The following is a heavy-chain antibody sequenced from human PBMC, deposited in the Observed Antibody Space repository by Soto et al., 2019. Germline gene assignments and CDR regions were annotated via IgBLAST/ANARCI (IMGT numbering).Heavy chain of an antibody. CDR3: ARYIVVVPAAFDY. D-gene: IGHD2-2*01. V-gene: IGHV4-34*01. Sequence: SETLSLTCAVYGGSFSGYYWSWIRQPPGKGLEWIGEINHSGSTNYNPSLKSRVTISVDTSKNQFSLKLSSVTAADTAVYYCARYIVVVPAAFDYWGQGTLVTVSS. J-gene: IGHJ4*02. CDR2: INHSGST. CDR1: GGSFSGYY.